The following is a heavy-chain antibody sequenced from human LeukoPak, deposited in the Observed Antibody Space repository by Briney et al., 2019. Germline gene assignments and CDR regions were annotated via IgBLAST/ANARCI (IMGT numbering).Heavy chain of an antibody. D-gene: IGHD1-26*01. V-gene: IGHV4-30-4*01. CDR2: LYYSGST. J-gene: IGHJ3*02. Sequence: SQTLSLTCTVSGGSISSGDYYWSWIGQPPGKSLEWIGYLYYSGSTYYNPSLKSRVTISVDTSKNQFSLKLSSVTAADTAVYYCAREWVGATPSAFDIWGQGTMVTVSS. CDR1: GGSISSGDYY. CDR3: AREWVGATPSAFDI.